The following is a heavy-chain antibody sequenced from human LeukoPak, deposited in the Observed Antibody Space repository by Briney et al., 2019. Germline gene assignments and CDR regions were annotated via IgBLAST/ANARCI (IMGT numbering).Heavy chain of an antibody. V-gene: IGHV3-15*01. Sequence: GGSLRLFCAASGFTVSSNYMSWVRQAPGKGLEWVGRIKSKTDGGTTDYAAPVKGRFTISRDDSKNTLYLQMNSLKTEDTAVYYCTTEEGVTVMGFDPWGQGTLVTVSS. D-gene: IGHD4-11*01. CDR3: TTEEGVTVMGFDP. J-gene: IGHJ5*02. CDR1: GFTVSSNY. CDR2: IKSKTDGGTT.